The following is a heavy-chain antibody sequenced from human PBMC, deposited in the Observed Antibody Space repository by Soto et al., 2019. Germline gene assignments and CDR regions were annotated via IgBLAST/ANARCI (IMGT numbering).Heavy chain of an antibody. D-gene: IGHD5-12*01. CDR2: VKDGGHT. J-gene: IGHJ4*02. Sequence: QVQLQQWGAGLLKPSETLSLNCAVTGGSLNGYYWSWIRQPPGKGLEWIGEVKDGGHTNYSPSLRGRVAISSVTSNDQCSLRLNSVTAADTGVYYCARGQEGVVATHWDQGSLVTVSS. V-gene: IGHV4-34*01. CDR3: ARGQEGVVATH. CDR1: GGSLNGYY.